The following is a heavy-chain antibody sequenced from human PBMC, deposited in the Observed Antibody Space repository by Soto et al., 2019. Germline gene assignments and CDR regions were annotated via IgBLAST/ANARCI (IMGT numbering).Heavy chain of an antibody. CDR3: SAQTYFATSGYYSAFDF. V-gene: IGHV3-15*01. Sequence: LRLSCVASGFTFSDAWMNWVRQAPGKGLEWVGRIKSKIDGGTIDYHAPVKGRFTVSRDDSRNTLYLQMNNLKTEDTALYYCSAQTYFATSGYYSAFDFGGQGTPVTVSS. D-gene: IGHD3-22*01. J-gene: IGHJ4*02. CDR1: GFTFSDAW. CDR2: IKSKIDGGTI.